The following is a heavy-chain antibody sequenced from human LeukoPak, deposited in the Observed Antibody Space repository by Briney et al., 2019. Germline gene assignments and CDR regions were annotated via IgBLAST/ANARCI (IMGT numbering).Heavy chain of an antibody. J-gene: IGHJ4*02. D-gene: IGHD6-13*01. CDR3: AREFAAAPFDY. Sequence: SETLSLTCTVSGGSISSGSYYWSWIRQPAGKGLEWIGRIYTSGSTNYNPSLKSRVTISVDTSKNQFSLKLSPVTAADTAVYYCAREFAAAPFDYWGQGTLVTVSS. V-gene: IGHV4-61*02. CDR1: GGSISSGSYY. CDR2: IYTSGST.